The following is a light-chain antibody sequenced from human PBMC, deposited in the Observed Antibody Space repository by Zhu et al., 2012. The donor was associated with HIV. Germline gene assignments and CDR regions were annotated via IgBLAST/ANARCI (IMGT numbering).Light chain of an antibody. CDR3: QQYGGSPRGYT. Sequence: IVLTQSPATLSLSPGERATVSCRASRSVSSFLAWYQQKPGQAPRLLIYDASKRAAGIPPRFSGSGSGTDFTLTISSLEPEDFAVYFCQQYGGSPRGYTFGQGTKLEI. CDR1: RSVSSF. J-gene: IGKJ2*01. V-gene: IGKV3-11*01. CDR2: DAS.